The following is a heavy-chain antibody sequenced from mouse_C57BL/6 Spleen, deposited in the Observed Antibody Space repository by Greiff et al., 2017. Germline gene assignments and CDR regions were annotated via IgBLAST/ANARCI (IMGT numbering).Heavy chain of an antibody. Sequence: QVQLQQPGAELVKPGASVKLSCKASGYTFTSYWMHWVKQRPGQGLEWIGMIHPNSGSTNYNEKFKSKATLTVDKSSSTAYMQLISLTSEDSAVYYCARSPSSGFYYAMDYWGQGTSVTVSA. V-gene: IGHV1-64*01. J-gene: IGHJ4*01. CDR1: GYTFTSYW. CDR2: IHPNSGST. D-gene: IGHD3-2*02. CDR3: ARSPSSGFYYAMDY.